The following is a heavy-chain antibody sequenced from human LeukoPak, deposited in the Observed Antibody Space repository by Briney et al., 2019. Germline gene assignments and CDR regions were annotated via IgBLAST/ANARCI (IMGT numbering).Heavy chain of an antibody. V-gene: IGHV1-8*01. CDR2: MNPDSDDA. J-gene: IGHJ4*02. Sequence: ASVKVSCKASGYTFSNCDINWVRQAPGQGLEWMGWMNPDSDDADYAQKFQGRFSITMNTSITTAYMELSSLGFEDTAVYFCTRGWDSWGQGTLVTVSS. CDR3: TRGWDS. CDR1: GYTFSNCD.